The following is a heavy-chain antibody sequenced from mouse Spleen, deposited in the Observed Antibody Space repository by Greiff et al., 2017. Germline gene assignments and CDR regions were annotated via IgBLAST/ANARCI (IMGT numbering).Heavy chain of an antibody. CDR3: SYGNFAMDY. CDR2: IDPSDSYT. D-gene: IGHD2-1*01. Sequence: VQLQQSGAELVKPGASVKMSCKASGYTFTSYWMHWVKQRPGQGLEWIGVIDPSDSYTSYNQKFKGKATLTVDTSSSTAYMQLSSLTSEDSAVYYCSYGNFAMDYWGQGTSVTVSS. V-gene: IGHV1S127*01. CDR1: GYTFTSYW. J-gene: IGHJ4*01.